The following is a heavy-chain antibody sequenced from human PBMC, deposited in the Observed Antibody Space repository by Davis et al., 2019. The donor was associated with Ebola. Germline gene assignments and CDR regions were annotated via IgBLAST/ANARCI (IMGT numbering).Heavy chain of an antibody. CDR2: ISAYLGNT. D-gene: IGHD1-26*01. CDR3: ARGGGSYSADY. J-gene: IGHJ4*02. V-gene: IGHV1-18*01. CDR1: GYTFTSYG. Sequence: GESLKISCNASGYTFTSYGITWVRQAPGQGLEWMGWISAYLGNTNYAQKLQGRVTMTTDTSTSTAYMELRSLRSDDTAVYYCARGGGSYSADYWGQGTLVTVSS.